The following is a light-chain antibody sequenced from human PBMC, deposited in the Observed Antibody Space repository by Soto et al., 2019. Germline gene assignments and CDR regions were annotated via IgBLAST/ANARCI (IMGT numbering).Light chain of an antibody. V-gene: IGKV1-6*01. Sequence: AIQMTQSPSSLSASVGDRVTITCRASQGIRNDLDWFQQKPAKAPKLLIYAASNLQSGVPARFSGSVSGTAFTLTISGLQSEDFVTYYCQQKYYYPFPVGPGTKVDS. CDR3: QQKYYYPFP. J-gene: IGKJ3*01. CDR2: AAS. CDR1: QGIRND.